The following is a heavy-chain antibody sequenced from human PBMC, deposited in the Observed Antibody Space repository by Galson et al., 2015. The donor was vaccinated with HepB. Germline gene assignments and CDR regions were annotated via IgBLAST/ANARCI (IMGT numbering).Heavy chain of an antibody. Sequence: SLRLSCAASGFSFSNHVMTWVRQAPGKGLEWVSGISGTGDRTYYADPVKGRFTISRDNAKNSLFLQMNSLRAEDTAVFYCVRGDRGGDWGQGTLVIVSS. CDR2: ISGTGDRT. CDR1: GFSFSNHV. CDR3: VRGDRGGD. J-gene: IGHJ1*01. V-gene: IGHV3-20*04. D-gene: IGHD2-21*01.